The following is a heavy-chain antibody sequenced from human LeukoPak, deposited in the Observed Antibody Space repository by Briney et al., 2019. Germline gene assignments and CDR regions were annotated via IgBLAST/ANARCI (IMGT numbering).Heavy chain of an antibody. CDR3: ARAGRAGDHQDY. D-gene: IGHD3-10*01. Sequence: QSGGSLRLSCVASGFTFSSYAMSWVRQAPGKGLEWVSAISGSGGSTYYADSVKGRFTISRDNSKNTLYLQMNSLRAEDTAVYYCARAGRAGDHQDYWGQGTLVTVSS. CDR2: ISGSGGST. V-gene: IGHV3-23*01. CDR1: GFTFSSYA. J-gene: IGHJ4*02.